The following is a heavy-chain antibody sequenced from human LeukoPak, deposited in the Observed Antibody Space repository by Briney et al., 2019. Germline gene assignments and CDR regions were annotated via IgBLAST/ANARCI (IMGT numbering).Heavy chain of an antibody. J-gene: IGHJ4*02. D-gene: IGHD2-21*01. Sequence: ASVRVSCKASGYTFTSFDINWVRQATGQGPEWMGWMNPSSGDTGYAQKFQGRVTMTEDTSTDTAYMELSSLRSEDTAVYYCATFGIPFDYWGQGTLVTVSS. CDR1: GYTFTSFD. V-gene: IGHV1-8*02. CDR3: ATFGIPFDY. CDR2: MNPSSGDT.